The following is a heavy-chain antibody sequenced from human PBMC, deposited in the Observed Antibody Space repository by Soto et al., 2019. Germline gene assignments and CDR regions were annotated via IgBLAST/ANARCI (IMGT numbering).Heavy chain of an antibody. J-gene: IGHJ3*02. V-gene: IGHV3-7*05. CDR3: ARDVSPGSSSLYLDAFDI. CDR2: INRDGSKK. Sequence: EVHLEEYGGDMVQPGGSLRLSSAASGFTLSAYWMTWVRQAPGKGLEWVANINRDGSKKSYLDAVRGRFTISRDNVGNSLYLHMDSLRADDTALYYCARDVSPGSSSLYLDAFDIWGQGTMVTVSS. D-gene: IGHD6-13*01. CDR1: GFTLSAYW.